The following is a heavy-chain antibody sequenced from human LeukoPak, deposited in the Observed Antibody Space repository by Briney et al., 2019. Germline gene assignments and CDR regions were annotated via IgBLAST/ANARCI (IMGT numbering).Heavy chain of an antibody. CDR1: GCTFTGYY. J-gene: IGHJ3*02. D-gene: IGHD1-26*01. Sequence: ASVKVSCKASGCTFTGYYMHWVRQAPGQGLEWMGWINPNSGGTNYAQKFQGRVTMTRDTSISTAYMELSRLRSDDTAVYYCARVFHSGTDAFDIWGQGTMVTVSS. CDR2: INPNSGGT. CDR3: ARVFHSGTDAFDI. V-gene: IGHV1-2*02.